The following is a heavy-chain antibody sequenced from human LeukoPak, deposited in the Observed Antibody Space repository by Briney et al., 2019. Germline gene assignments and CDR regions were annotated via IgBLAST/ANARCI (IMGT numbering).Heavy chain of an antibody. CDR2: IYHSGST. Sequence: SETLSLTCTVSGGSISSYYWSWIRQPPGKGLEWIGSIYHSGSTYYNPSLKSRVTISVDTSKNQFSLKLSSVTAADTAVYYCARERSTKYDSSGYFGYWGQGTLVTVSS. D-gene: IGHD3-22*01. CDR1: GGSISSYY. CDR3: ARERSTKYDSSGYFGY. V-gene: IGHV4-38-2*02. J-gene: IGHJ4*02.